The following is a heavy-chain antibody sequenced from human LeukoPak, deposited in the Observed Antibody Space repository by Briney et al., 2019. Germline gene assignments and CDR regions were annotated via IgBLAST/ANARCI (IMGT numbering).Heavy chain of an antibody. Sequence: GSLRLSCAASGFTFSSSSMNWVRQAPGKGLEWISYIGVTSSIVYYSDSVKGRFTISRDNAENSLYLQMNSLRDEDTAVYYCARDPGITMVRGVTRGFDPWGQGTLVTVSS. V-gene: IGHV3-48*02. D-gene: IGHD3-10*01. J-gene: IGHJ5*02. CDR2: IGVTSSIV. CDR3: ARDPGITMVRGVTRGFDP. CDR1: GFTFSSSS.